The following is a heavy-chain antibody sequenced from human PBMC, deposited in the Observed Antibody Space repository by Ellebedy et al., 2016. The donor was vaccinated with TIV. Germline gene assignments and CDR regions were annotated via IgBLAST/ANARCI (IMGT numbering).Heavy chain of an antibody. CDR2: IHSSGST. Sequence: MPSETLSLTCTVSGGSIPSPSYYWGWIRPPPGKGLEWIGAIHSSGSTLYTPSLKSRVTFSVDTSKNQFSLKVNSVSAADTAVYYCARNAFSSSWYQFDYWGLGTLVTVSS. CDR3: ARNAFSSSWYQFDY. D-gene: IGHD6-13*01. J-gene: IGHJ4*02. V-gene: IGHV4-39*07. CDR1: GGSIPSPSYY.